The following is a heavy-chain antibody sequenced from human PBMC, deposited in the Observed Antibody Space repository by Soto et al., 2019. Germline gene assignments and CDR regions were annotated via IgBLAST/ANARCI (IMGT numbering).Heavy chain of an antibody. J-gene: IGHJ4*02. CDR2: INQNSGDT. V-gene: IGHV1-2*02. CDR1: GYTFTGHY. CDR3: AKDGVVATHFDY. Sequence: QVQLVQSGAEVKKPGASVKVSCKASGYTFTGHYMHWVRQAPGQGLEWMGWINQNSGDTIYPQKVQGRVTMTRDTSISTSYMELSRLSSDETDVFFCAKDGVVATHFDYWGQGTLVTVSS. D-gene: IGHD5-12*01.